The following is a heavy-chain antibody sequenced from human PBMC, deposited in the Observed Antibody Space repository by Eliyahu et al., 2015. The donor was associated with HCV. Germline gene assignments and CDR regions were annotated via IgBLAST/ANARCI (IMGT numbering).Heavy chain of an antibody. J-gene: IGHJ5*02. D-gene: IGHD4-23*01. CDR2: INQDGRET. CDR3: ARGLTRFDL. Sequence: ELQLVESGGGSVQPGGSLRLSCAAXGFYFVSFGXTWVRQAPGKGLEWVGNINQDGRETYYVDSLKGRFTVSRDNAQNSLHLQTTNLGADDTAVYYCARGLTRFDLWGQGTLVTVSS. CDR1: GFYFVSFG. V-gene: IGHV3-7*04.